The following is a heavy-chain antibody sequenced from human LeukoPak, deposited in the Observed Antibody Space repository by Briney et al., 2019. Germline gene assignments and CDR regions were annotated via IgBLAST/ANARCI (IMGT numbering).Heavy chain of an antibody. Sequence: GVSLRLFCAASGFTLRSYGMHWVRQAQGKGLEGVAFIRYDGSNKYYADSVKGRFTISRDNSKNTPYLQMNSLRAEDTAVYYCAKVSSAGSGGFRYWGQGTLVTVSS. D-gene: IGHD2-15*01. CDR1: GFTLRSYG. J-gene: IGHJ4*02. CDR3: AKVSSAGSGGFRY. CDR2: IRYDGSNK. V-gene: IGHV3-30*02.